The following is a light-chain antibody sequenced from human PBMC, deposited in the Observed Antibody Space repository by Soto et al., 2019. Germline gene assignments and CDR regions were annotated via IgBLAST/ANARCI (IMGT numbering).Light chain of an antibody. CDR3: CSYAGSYLRV. V-gene: IGLV2-11*01. CDR1: SSDVGGYNY. J-gene: IGLJ1*01. CDR2: DVS. Sequence: QSALTQPRSVSGSPGQSVTISCTGTSSDVGGYNYVSWYQQHPGKAPKLMIYDVSKRPSGVPDRFSGYKSGNTASLTISGLQAEDEADYYCCSYAGSYLRVFGTGTKLTVL.